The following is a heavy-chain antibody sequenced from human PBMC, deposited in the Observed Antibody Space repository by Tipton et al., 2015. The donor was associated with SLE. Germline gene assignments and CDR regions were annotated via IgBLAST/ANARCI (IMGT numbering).Heavy chain of an antibody. CDR1: GGSISLSSYY. J-gene: IGHJ6*03. V-gene: IGHV4-39*07. CDR3: ARGYQLPLGPYYYYYMDV. CDR2: IYYSGRT. D-gene: IGHD2-2*01. Sequence: LRLSCTVSGGSISLSSYYWGWIRQPPGKGLEWIGNIYYSGRTYYNPPLKSRVTISVDTSKNQFSLRLSSVTAADTAVYYCARGYQLPLGPYYYYYMDVWGKGTTVTVSS.